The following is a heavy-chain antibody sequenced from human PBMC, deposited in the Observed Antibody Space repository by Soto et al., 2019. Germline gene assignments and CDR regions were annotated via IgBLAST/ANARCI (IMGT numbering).Heavy chain of an antibody. CDR2: ISSSGENI. D-gene: IGHD5-12*01. CDR3: ARGSRGSDKFYFDY. V-gene: IGHV3-48*03. Sequence: EVQLVESGGGLVQPGRSLRLSCAGADFTFSSYEMNWVRQAPGKGLEWISYISSSGENIHYADSVKGRFTISRDNAKNSLYLQLNSLRVEDTAVYFCARGSRGSDKFYFDYWGQGTLVTVSS. J-gene: IGHJ4*02. CDR1: DFTFSSYE.